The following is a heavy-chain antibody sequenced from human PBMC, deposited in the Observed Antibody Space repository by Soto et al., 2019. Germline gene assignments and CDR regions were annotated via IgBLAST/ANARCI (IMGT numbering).Heavy chain of an antibody. J-gene: IGHJ4*02. Sequence: SQTLSLTCAISGDSVSSNSAAWNWVRQSPSRGLEWLGRTYYRSKWNNDYAVSVKRRITINPDTSKNQSSLQLNSVTPEDTAVYYCAREGGDSSCWYFDYWGQGTLVTVSS. CDR3: AREGGDSSCWYFDY. V-gene: IGHV6-1*01. CDR1: GDSVSSNSAA. CDR2: TYYRSKWNN. D-gene: IGHD6-13*01.